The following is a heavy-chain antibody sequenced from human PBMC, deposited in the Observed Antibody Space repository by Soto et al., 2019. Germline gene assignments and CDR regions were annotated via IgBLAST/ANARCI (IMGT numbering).Heavy chain of an antibody. D-gene: IGHD3-3*01. V-gene: IGHV1-3*01. Sequence: GASVKVSCKASGYTFTSYAMHWVRQAPGQRLEWMGWINAGNGNTKYSQKFQGRVTITRDTSASTAYMELSSLRSEDTAVYYCARDPNANYDFWSAPGTRYYYYGMDVWGQGTTVTVSS. CDR3: ARDPNANYDFWSAPGTRYYYYGMDV. CDR1: GYTFTSYA. J-gene: IGHJ6*02. CDR2: INAGNGNT.